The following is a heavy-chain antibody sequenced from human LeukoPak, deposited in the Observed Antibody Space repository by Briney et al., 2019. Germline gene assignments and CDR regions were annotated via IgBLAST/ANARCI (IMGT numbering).Heavy chain of an antibody. Sequence: GGSLRLSCVASGFTFSSYSMNWVRQAPGKGLEWVSSISSSSSYIYYADSVKGRFTISRDNAKNSLYLQMNSLRAEDTAVYYCARTYCGGDCSPVGSFDIWGQGTMVTVSS. CDR1: GFTFSSYS. CDR3: ARTYCGGDCSPVGSFDI. V-gene: IGHV3-21*01. D-gene: IGHD2-21*02. CDR2: ISSSSSYI. J-gene: IGHJ3*02.